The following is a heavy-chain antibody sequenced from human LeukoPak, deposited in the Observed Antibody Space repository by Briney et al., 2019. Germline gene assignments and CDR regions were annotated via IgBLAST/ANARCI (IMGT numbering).Heavy chain of an antibody. D-gene: IGHD6-13*01. Sequence: ASVKVSCKASGYTFTGYYMHWVRQAPGQGLEWMGWINPNSGGTNYAQKFQGRVTMTRDTSISTAYMELSRLRSDDTAVYYCAXXIAAAGTVFDYWGQGTLVTVSS. CDR1: GYTFTGYY. CDR2: INPNSGGT. V-gene: IGHV1-2*02. J-gene: IGHJ4*02. CDR3: AXXIAAAGTVFDY.